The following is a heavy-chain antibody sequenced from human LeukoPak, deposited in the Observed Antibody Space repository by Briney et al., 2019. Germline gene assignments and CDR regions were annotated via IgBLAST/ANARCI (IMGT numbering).Heavy chain of an antibody. CDR3: ARGTWTGKAFDY. CDR1: EFTFNWYW. D-gene: IGHD3/OR15-3a*01. CDR2: IKEDGSEK. Sequence: AGGSLRLSCAASEFTFNWYWMSWVRQAPGKGLEWVANIKEDGSEKYYVDSVKGRFTISRDNAKNSLYLQMNSLRIEDTAVYYCARGTWTGKAFDYWGQGTLVTVSS. J-gene: IGHJ4*02. V-gene: IGHV3-7*05.